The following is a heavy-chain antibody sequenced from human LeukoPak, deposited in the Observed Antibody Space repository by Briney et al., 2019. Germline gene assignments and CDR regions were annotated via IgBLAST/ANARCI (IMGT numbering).Heavy chain of an antibody. V-gene: IGHV3-66*01. CDR3: ARGLVLTYYYFES. D-gene: IGHD2-8*02. Sequence: GGSLRLSCAASGFTVSSNYMTWVRQAPGKGLEWVSVILGGGGTYYADSVKGRLTISSDNYKNTLYLQMNSLRAEDTAVYYCARGLVLTYYYFESWGQGTLVTVSS. CDR1: GFTVSSNY. J-gene: IGHJ4*02. CDR2: ILGGGGT.